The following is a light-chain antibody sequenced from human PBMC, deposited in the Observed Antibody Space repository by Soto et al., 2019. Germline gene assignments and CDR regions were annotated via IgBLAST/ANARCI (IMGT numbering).Light chain of an antibody. CDR2: DAS. CDR3: QQYNSYPWT. Sequence: DIQMTQSPSTLSASVGDRVTITCQASQSLSSWLAWYQQKPGKAPKLLIYDASSLESGVPSRFRGSGFGTEFTLTISSLQPDDFATYNCQQYNSYPWTFGQGTKVEIK. V-gene: IGKV1-5*01. J-gene: IGKJ1*01. CDR1: QSLSSW.